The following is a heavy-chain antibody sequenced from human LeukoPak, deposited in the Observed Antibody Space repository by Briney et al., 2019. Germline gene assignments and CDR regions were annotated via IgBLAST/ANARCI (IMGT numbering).Heavy chain of an antibody. CDR3: ARTSGRVNAFDM. J-gene: IGHJ3*02. CDR2: IYYSGST. D-gene: IGHD1-26*01. CDR1: GGSISSGGYY. V-gene: IGHV4-31*03. Sequence: PSETLSLTCTVSGGSISSGGYYWSWIRQHPGKGLEWIGYIYYSGSTYYNPSLKSRVTISVDTSKNQFSLKLSSVTAADTAVYYCARTSGRVNAFDMWGQGTMVTVSA.